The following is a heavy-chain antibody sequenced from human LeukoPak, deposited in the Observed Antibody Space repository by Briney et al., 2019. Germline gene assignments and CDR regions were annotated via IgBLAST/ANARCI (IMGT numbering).Heavy chain of an antibody. J-gene: IGHJ4*02. D-gene: IGHD5-12*01. V-gene: IGHV3-23*01. CDR3: AKDIGVATDFSYFDY. CDR1: GFTFSSYA. CDR2: ISGSGGTT. Sequence: GGSLRLSCAAYGFTFSSYAMSWVRQAPGKGLEWVSAISGSGGTTYYADSVKGRFTISRDNSKNTLYLQMNSLRAEDTAVYYCAKDIGVATDFSYFDYWGQGTLVTVSS.